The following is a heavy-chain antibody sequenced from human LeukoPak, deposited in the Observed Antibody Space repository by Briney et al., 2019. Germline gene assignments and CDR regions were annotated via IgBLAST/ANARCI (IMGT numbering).Heavy chain of an antibody. CDR2: ISGSGGST. CDR3: AKFLPTHIVVANYYFDY. Sequence: GGSLRLSCAASRFTFSSYAMSWVRQAPGKGLEWVSAISGSGGSTYYADSVKGRITISRDNSKNTLYLQMNSLRAEDTAVYYCAKFLPTHIVVANYYFDYWGQGTLVTVSS. V-gene: IGHV3-23*01. CDR1: RFTFSSYA. D-gene: IGHD2-21*01. J-gene: IGHJ4*02.